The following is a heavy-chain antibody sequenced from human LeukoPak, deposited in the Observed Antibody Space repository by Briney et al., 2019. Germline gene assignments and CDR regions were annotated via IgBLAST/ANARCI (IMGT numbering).Heavy chain of an antibody. CDR3: ARDSRSGVFGVAPFDY. Sequence: LXLSCAASGFTFSDYYMSWIRQAPGKGLEWVSYISSSGSTIYYADSVKGRFTISRDNAKNSLYLQMNSLRAEDTAVYYCARDSRSGVFGVAPFDYWGQGTLVTVSS. V-gene: IGHV3-11*04. CDR2: ISSSGSTI. J-gene: IGHJ4*02. D-gene: IGHD3-3*01. CDR1: GFTFSDYY.